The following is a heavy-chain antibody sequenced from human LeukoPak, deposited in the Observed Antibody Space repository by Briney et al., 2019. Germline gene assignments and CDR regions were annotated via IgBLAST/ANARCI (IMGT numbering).Heavy chain of an antibody. J-gene: IGHJ4*02. CDR3: ARTRYFYGYAIDY. Sequence: PGGSLRLSCAASGFTFSDYYMNWIRQAPGKGLEWVSYISSSGSTIYYADSVKGRFTISRDNAKNSLYLQMNSLRAEDTAVYYCARTRYFYGYAIDYWGQGTLVTVSS. CDR2: ISSSGSTI. D-gene: IGHD5-18*01. V-gene: IGHV3-11*01. CDR1: GFTFSDYY.